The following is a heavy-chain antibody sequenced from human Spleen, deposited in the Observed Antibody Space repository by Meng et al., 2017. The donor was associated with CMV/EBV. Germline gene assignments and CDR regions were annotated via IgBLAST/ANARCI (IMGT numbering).Heavy chain of an antibody. J-gene: IGHJ4*02. CDR3: AGSAYSGSYMLDY. V-gene: IGHV1-2*02. Sequence: QVQRVQSGAEVKKPGASVKASCKASGYTFTGYYMHWVRQAPGQGLEWMGWINPSSGGTNYAQKFQGRVTMTRDTSISTAYMELSRLRSDDTAVYYCAGSAYSGSYMLDYWGQGTLVTVSS. CDR2: INPSSGGT. CDR1: GYTFTGYY. D-gene: IGHD1-26*01.